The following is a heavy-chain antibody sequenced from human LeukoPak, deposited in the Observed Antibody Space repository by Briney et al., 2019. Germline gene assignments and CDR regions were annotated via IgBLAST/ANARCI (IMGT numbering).Heavy chain of an antibody. CDR3: ARVRELLPDY. Sequence: GGSLRLSCAASGFIFTYYAMSWVRQAPGKGLEWVSSISGSGGRTYYADSVKGRFTISGDNSKNTLYLQMNSLRAEDTAVYYCARVRELLPDYWGQGTLVTVSS. CDR1: GFIFTYYA. V-gene: IGHV3-23*01. J-gene: IGHJ4*02. D-gene: IGHD1-26*01. CDR2: ISGSGGRT.